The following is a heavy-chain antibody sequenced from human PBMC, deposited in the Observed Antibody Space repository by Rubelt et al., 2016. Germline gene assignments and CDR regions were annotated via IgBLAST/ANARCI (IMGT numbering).Heavy chain of an antibody. Sequence: EVQLVESGGGLIQPGGSLRLSCAVSGFTVSVNYMSWVRQAPGKGLEWVSVIYSGGNTDYADSVKGRFTISRDNSKNTRYLQRKSLRAEDTAVYYCARDSSGWYYFDWWGQGALVTISS. J-gene: IGHJ4*02. CDR2: IYSGGNT. V-gene: IGHV3-53*01. CDR1: GFTVSVNY. CDR3: ARDSSGWYYFDW. D-gene: IGHD6-19*01.